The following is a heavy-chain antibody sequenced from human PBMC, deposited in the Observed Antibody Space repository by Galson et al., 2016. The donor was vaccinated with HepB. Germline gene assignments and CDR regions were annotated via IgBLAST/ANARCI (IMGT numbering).Heavy chain of an antibody. CDR1: GYTFTSYY. J-gene: IGHJ5*02. Sequence: SVKVSCKASGYTFTSYYMHWVRQAPGQGLEWMGIINPSGGSTTYAQKLQGRVTMTRDTSTSTVYMELSSLRSEDTAVYYCARGYYDFWSGYPNNWFDPWGQGTLVTVSS. V-gene: IGHV1-46*04. D-gene: IGHD3-3*01. CDR2: INPSGGST. CDR3: ARGYYDFWSGYPNNWFDP.